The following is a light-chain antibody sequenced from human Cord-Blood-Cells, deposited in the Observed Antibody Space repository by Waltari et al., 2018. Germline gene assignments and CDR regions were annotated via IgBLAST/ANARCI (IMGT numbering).Light chain of an antibody. CDR2: EVS. CDR1: SRDVGGYHF. CDR3: SSYTSSSTYV. V-gene: IGLV2-14*01. Sequence: QSALTQPASVSGSPGQSITLSCTGSSRDVGGYHFVSWYQQHPGKAPKLMIYEVSNRPSGVSNRFSGSKSGNTASLTISGLQAEDEADYYCSSYTSSSTYVFGTGTKVTVL. J-gene: IGLJ1*01.